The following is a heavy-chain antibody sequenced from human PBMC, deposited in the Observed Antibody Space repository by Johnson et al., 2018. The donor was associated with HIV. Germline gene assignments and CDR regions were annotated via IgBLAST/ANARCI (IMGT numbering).Heavy chain of an antibody. CDR3: AKESAFDI. CDR2: MNSDGSST. CDR1: GFTVSSNY. Sequence: QLVESGGGLIQPGGSLRLSCAASGFTVSSNYMSWVRQAPGKGLVWVSRMNSDGSSTTYADSVKGRFTISRDNAKNTLYLQMNSLRAEDTAVYYCAKESAFDIWGQGTMVTVSS. V-gene: IGHV3-66*03. J-gene: IGHJ3*02.